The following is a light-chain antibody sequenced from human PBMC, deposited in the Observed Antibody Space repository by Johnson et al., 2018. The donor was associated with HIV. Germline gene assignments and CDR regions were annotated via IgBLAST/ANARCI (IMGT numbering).Light chain of an antibody. J-gene: IGLJ1*01. CDR3: GRWDDSLSTYV. CDR2: END. CDR1: SFNIGNNY. V-gene: IGLV1-51*02. Sequence: QSVLTQPPSVSAAPGQKVTISCSGSSFNIGNNYVSWYQQFPGTAPKLLIYENDKRPSGIPDRFSGSQSGTSATLGITGLQPGDEAEYYCGRWDDSLSTYVFGTGTKVTVL.